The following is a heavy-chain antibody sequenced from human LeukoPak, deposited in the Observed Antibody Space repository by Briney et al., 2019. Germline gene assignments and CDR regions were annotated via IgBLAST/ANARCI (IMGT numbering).Heavy chain of an antibody. CDR1: GFTFSGSA. D-gene: IGHD3-16*02. Sequence: PGGSLKLSCAAAGFTFSGSAMHWVRQAPGKGLEWVSYISSSGSTIYYADSVKGRFTISRDNAKNSLYLQMNSLRAEDTAVYYCARSLGELSFFDYWGQGTLVTVSS. CDR2: ISSSGSTI. CDR3: ARSLGELSFFDY. V-gene: IGHV3-48*03. J-gene: IGHJ4*02.